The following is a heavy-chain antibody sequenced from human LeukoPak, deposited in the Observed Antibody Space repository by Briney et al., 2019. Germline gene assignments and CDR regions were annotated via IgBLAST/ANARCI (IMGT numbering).Heavy chain of an antibody. Sequence: ASVKVSCKASGYTFTSYGISWVRQAPGQGLEWMGWISAYNGNTNYAQKLQGRVTMTTDTSTSTAYMELRSLRSDDTAVYYCARDPHSSSWYHYYYGMDVWGQGTTVTVSS. J-gene: IGHJ6*02. CDR2: ISAYNGNT. CDR1: GYTFTSYG. V-gene: IGHV1-18*01. D-gene: IGHD6-13*01. CDR3: ARDPHSSSWYHYYYGMDV.